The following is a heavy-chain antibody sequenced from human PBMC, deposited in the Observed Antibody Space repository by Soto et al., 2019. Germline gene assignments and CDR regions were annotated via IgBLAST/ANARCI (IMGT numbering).Heavy chain of an antibody. V-gene: IGHV1-2*02. CDR2: INPNSGGT. Sequence: ASVKVSCKASGYTFTGYYMHWVRQAPGQGLEWMGWINPNSGGTNYAQKFQGRVTMTRDTSISTAYMELSRLRSDDTAVYYCARPYYYDSSGYYHYWGQGTLVTVSS. CDR3: ARPYYYDSSGYYHY. J-gene: IGHJ4*02. CDR1: GYTFTGYY. D-gene: IGHD3-22*01.